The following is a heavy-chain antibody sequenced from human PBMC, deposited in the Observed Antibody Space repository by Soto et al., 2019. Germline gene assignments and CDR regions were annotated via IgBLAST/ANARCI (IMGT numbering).Heavy chain of an antibody. CDR3: ARDPYVRGY. J-gene: IGHJ4*02. CDR1: GFTFSRDW. Sequence: EVQLVESGGDLVQPGGSLRLSCAASGFTFSRDWMHWVRQAPGKALVWVSRINSDGSSTSYADSVKGRFTISRDNAKNTLELQMNGLRAEDTAVYYCARDPYVRGYWGQGTLVTVSS. V-gene: IGHV3-74*01. D-gene: IGHD3-16*01. CDR2: INSDGSST.